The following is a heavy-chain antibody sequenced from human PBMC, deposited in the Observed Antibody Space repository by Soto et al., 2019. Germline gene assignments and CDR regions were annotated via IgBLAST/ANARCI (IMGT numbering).Heavy chain of an antibody. Sequence: GGSLRLSCAASGFTFSSYSMNWVRQAPGKGLEWVSYISSSSSTIYYADSVKGRFTISRDNAKNSLYLQMNSLRAEDTAVYYCARVEAVYDFWSGESQDAFDIWGQGTMVTVSS. D-gene: IGHD3-3*01. J-gene: IGHJ3*02. V-gene: IGHV3-48*01. CDR2: ISSSSSTI. CDR1: GFTFSSYS. CDR3: ARVEAVYDFWSGESQDAFDI.